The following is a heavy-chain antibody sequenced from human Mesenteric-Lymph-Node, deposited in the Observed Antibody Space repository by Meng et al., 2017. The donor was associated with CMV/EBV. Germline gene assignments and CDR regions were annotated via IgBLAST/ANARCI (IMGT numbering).Heavy chain of an antibody. D-gene: IGHD3-16*01. V-gene: IGHV3-21*01. CDR3: ARDTWGRMIDI. CDR1: GFTFSSYA. CDR2: ITSSSSDI. J-gene: IGHJ3*02. Sequence: GESLKISCAASGFTFSSYAMHWVRQAPGKGLEWVSSITSSSSDIYYADSVKGRFTISRDNAKNSLYLQMNSLRAEDTAVYYCARDTWGRMIDIWGQGTMVTVSS.